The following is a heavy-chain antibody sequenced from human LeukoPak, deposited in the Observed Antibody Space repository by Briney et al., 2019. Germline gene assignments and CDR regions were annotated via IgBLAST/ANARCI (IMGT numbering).Heavy chain of an antibody. CDR2: IYHSGST. CDR1: GGSISSSNW. CDR3: ARARGLVRGVEPDY. D-gene: IGHD3-10*01. Sequence: SGTLSLTCAVSGGSISSSNWWSWVRQPPGKGLEWIGEIYHSGSTNCNPSLKSRVTISVDKSKNQFSLNLTSVTAADTAVYYCARARGLVRGVEPDYWGQGTLVTVSS. V-gene: IGHV4-4*02. J-gene: IGHJ4*02.